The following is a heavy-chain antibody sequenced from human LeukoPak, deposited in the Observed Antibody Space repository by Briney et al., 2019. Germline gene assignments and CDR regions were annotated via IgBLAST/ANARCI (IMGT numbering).Heavy chain of an antibody. CDR2: ISYSGST. Sequence: PSETLSLTCTVSGDSISSYYWSWIRQPPGKGLEWIGYISYSGSTNYNPSLKSRVTISVDTSKNQFSLKLSSVTAEDTAVYYCARLDYSSSWYLYRGQGTLVNVSS. J-gene: IGHJ4*02. V-gene: IGHV4-59*08. CDR3: ARLDYSSSWYLY. CDR1: GDSISSYY. D-gene: IGHD6-13*01.